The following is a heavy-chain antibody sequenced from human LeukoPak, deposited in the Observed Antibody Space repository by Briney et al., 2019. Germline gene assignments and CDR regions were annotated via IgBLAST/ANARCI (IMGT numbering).Heavy chain of an antibody. V-gene: IGHV4-30-2*01. CDR3: ASRLPPRAFDI. CDR1: GGSISIGGYS. CDR2: IYHSGST. D-gene: IGHD3-16*01. Sequence: SETLSLTCAVSGGSISIGGYSWSWIRQPPGKGLEWIGYIYHSGSTYYNPSLKSRVTISVDRSKNQFSLKLSSVTAADTAVYYCASRLPPRAFDIWGQGTMVTVSS. J-gene: IGHJ3*02.